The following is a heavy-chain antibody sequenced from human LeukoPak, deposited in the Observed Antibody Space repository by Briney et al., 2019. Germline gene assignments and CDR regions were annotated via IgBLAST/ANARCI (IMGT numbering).Heavy chain of an antibody. CDR1: GYTFTNYG. V-gene: IGHV1-18*01. CDR2: INGNNGNT. CDR3: TRELRYYDSSGPYYTWDY. J-gene: IGHJ4*02. Sequence: ASVKVSCKGSGYTFTNYGISWVRQAPGQGLEWMGWINGNNGNTNYGQKVQGRVTMTTDTSTSTAYMELRSLRDDDTAIYYCTRELRYYDSSGPYYTWDYWGQGTLVTVSS. D-gene: IGHD3-22*01.